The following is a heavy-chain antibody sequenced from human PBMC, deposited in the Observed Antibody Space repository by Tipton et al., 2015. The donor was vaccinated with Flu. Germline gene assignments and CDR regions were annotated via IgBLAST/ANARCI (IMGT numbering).Heavy chain of an antibody. CDR3: ARGGYNLVY. V-gene: IGHV4-4*07. CDR2: IYSSGST. J-gene: IGHJ4*02. Sequence: TLSLTCTVSGGSISNYYWSWIRQPAGKGLEWIGRIYSSGSTNYNPSLKSRVTMSVDTSKNQFSLRLNSVAAADTAVYYCARGGYNLVYWGQGTLVTVSS. D-gene: IGHD5-24*01. CDR1: GGSISNYY.